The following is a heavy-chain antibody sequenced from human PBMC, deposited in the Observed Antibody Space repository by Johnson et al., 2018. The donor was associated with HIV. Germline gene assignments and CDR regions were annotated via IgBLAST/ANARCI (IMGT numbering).Heavy chain of an antibody. Sequence: VESGGGLVQPGGSLRLSCAASGFTFDDYGMSWVRQAPGKGLEWVSGISWNSGSIGYADSVKGRFTISRDNSKNTLYLQMNSLRAEDTAVYYCARDRGYSSSSANAFDIWGQGTMVTVSS. V-gene: IGHV3-9*01. CDR1: GFTFDDYG. CDR3: ARDRGYSSSSANAFDI. CDR2: ISWNSGSI. D-gene: IGHD6-6*01. J-gene: IGHJ3*02.